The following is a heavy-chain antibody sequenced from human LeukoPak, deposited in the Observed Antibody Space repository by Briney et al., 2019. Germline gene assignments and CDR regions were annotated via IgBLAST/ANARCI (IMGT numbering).Heavy chain of an antibody. Sequence: SETLSLTCTVSGGSISSGGYYWSWIRQHPGKGLEWIGYIYYSGSTYYNPSLKSRVTISVDTSKNQFSLKLSSVTAAATAVYYCARVSRLYSSSWYDYAFDYWGQGTLVTVSS. V-gene: IGHV4-31*03. D-gene: IGHD6-13*01. CDR1: GGSISSGGYY. J-gene: IGHJ4*02. CDR3: ARVSRLYSSSWYDYAFDY. CDR2: IYYSGST.